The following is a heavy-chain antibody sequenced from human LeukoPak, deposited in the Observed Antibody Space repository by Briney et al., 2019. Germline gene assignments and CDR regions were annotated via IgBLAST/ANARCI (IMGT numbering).Heavy chain of an antibody. CDR2: ISGSGTTK. CDR1: GFTFSSHS. Sequence: GGSLRLSCAASGFTFSSHSIYWVRQAPGKGLEWVSYISGSGTTKYYGDSVRGRFTISRDNAKNSLYLQMNSLRDEDTAVYYCARSATRTVSHMDYWGQGTLVTVSS. J-gene: IGHJ4*02. V-gene: IGHV3-48*02. D-gene: IGHD4-17*01. CDR3: ARSATRTVSHMDY.